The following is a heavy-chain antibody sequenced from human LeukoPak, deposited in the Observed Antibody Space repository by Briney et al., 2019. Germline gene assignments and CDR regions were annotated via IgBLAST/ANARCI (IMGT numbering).Heavy chain of an antibody. D-gene: IGHD1-26*01. CDR3: ARLGGHPPYYFDY. V-gene: IGHV5-10-1*01. Sequence: GESLKISCKGSGYSFTSYWISWVRQMPGKGLEWMGRIDPSDSYTNYSPSFQGHVTISADKSISTAYLQWSSLEASDTAMYYCARLGGHPPYYFDYWGQGTLVTVSS. J-gene: IGHJ4*02. CDR2: IDPSDSYT. CDR1: GYSFTSYW.